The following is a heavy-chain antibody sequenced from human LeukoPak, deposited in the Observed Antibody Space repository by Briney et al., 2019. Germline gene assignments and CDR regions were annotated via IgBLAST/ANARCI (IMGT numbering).Heavy chain of an antibody. V-gene: IGHV4-59*08. CDR3: ARHRWLLPELPDYFDY. CDR1: GGSISSYY. CDR2: IYYSGST. D-gene: IGHD2-15*01. J-gene: IGHJ4*02. Sequence: SETLSLTCTVSGGSISSYYWSWIRQPPGKGLEWIGYIYYSGSTNYNPSLKSRVTISVDTSKNQFSLNLISVTAADTAVYYCARHRWLLPELPDYFDYWGLATLVTVRS.